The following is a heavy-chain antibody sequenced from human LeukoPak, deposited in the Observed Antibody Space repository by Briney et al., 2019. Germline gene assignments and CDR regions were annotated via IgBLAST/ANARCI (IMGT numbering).Heavy chain of an antibody. CDR1: GLTFSIYW. D-gene: IGHD3-16*01. J-gene: IGHJ4*02. CDR2: INQDGSQK. CDR3: ATNYAYLSYTEY. V-gene: IGHV3-7*05. Sequence: PGGSLRLSCAASGLTFSIYWMSWVRQAPGKGLEWVANINQDGSQKKYVDPVKGRFTISRDNAKSSLYLQMNSLRAEDTAVYYCATNYAYLSYTEYWGQGTLVTVSS.